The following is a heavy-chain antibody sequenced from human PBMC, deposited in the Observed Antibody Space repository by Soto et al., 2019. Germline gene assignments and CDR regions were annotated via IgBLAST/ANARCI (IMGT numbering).Heavy chain of an antibody. CDR2: IYYSGST. Sequence: PSETLALTCTVSGGSISSGEDYWSWIRQPPGKGLEWIGYIYYSGSTYYNPSLKSRVTISVDTSKNQFSLKLSSVTAADTAVYYCAREFQYCISTSCYLDAFDIWGQGTMVTVSS. J-gene: IGHJ3*02. CDR1: GGSISSGEDY. V-gene: IGHV4-30-4*01. CDR3: AREFQYCISTSCYLDAFDI. D-gene: IGHD2-2*01.